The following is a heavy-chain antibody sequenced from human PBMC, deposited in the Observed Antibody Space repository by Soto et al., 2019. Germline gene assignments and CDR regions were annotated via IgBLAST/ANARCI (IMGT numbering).Heavy chain of an antibody. CDR2: ISSTTNYI. J-gene: IGHJ4*02. V-gene: IGHV3-21*06. Sequence: GGSLRLSCAASGFTFSSYSMNWVRHAPGKGLEWVSSISSTTNYIYYGDSMKGRFTISRDNAKNSLYLEMNSLRAEDTAVYYCARESEDLTSNFDYWGQGTLVTVSS. CDR1: GFTFSSYS. CDR3: ARESEDLTSNFDY.